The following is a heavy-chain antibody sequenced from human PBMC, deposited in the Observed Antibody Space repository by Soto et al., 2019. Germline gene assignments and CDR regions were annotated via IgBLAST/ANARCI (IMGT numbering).Heavy chain of an antibody. CDR1: GYTFNSYC. CDR3: ARDIVHTRDKNWFDP. Sequence: ASVKVSCKASGYTFNSYCITWVRQAPGQGLEWMGWISAYNGDTNYAQNFRGRVTMTTDTSTSTAYMELRSLRSDDTAMYYCARDIVHTRDKNWFDPWGQGTQVTVSS. D-gene: IGHD5-12*01. CDR2: ISAYNGDT. V-gene: IGHV1-18*01. J-gene: IGHJ5*02.